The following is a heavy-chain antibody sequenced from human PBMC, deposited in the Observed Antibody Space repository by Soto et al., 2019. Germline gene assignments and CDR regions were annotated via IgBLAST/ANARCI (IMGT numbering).Heavy chain of an antibody. D-gene: IGHD6-6*01. CDR3: AREGTSIAARPFDY. CDR2: IYYSGST. Sequence: ASETLSLTCTVSGGSISSYYWSWIRQPPGKGLEWIGYIYYSGSTNYNPSLKSRVTISVDTSKNQFSLKLSSVTAADTAVYYCAREGTSIAARPFDYWGQGTLVTVSS. CDR1: GGSISSYY. J-gene: IGHJ4*02. V-gene: IGHV4-59*01.